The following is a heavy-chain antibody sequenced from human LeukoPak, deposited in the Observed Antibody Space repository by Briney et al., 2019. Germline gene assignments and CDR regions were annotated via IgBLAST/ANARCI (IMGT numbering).Heavy chain of an antibody. D-gene: IGHD2-2*01. V-gene: IGHV3-23*01. Sequence: PGGSLRLSCAATGFTFSTYGMNWLRQAPGKGLEWVSAISASGGTTYYADSVKGRFTISRDNSENTLFLQMNSLRAEDTAVYYCAKEPREYCSSTSCPNWFDSWGQGTLVTVSS. CDR3: AKEPREYCSSTSCPNWFDS. CDR1: GFTFSTYG. CDR2: ISASGGTT. J-gene: IGHJ5*01.